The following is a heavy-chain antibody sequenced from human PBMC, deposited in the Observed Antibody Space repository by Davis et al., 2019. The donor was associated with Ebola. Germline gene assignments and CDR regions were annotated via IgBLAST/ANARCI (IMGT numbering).Heavy chain of an antibody. D-gene: IGHD4-17*01. CDR3: ARLNTVRVWFFDL. J-gene: IGHJ2*01. V-gene: IGHV3-7*01. CDR2: IEENGSI. Sequence: PGGSLRLSCAASGFTISDYHMTWVRQAPGKGPEWVATIEENGSIYYADSVRGRFTISRDSARNSLYLQMNSLRVDDTAMYYSARLNTVRVWFFDLWGRGTLVTVSS. CDR1: GFTISDYH.